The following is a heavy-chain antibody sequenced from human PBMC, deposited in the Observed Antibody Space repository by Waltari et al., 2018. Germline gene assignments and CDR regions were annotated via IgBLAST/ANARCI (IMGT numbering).Heavy chain of an antibody. J-gene: IGHJ4*02. CDR3: ARHLYSIDYLELGN. Sequence: EVHLLESGGGLVQPGGSLRLSCAASGFTFIRYARSWVRQAPGKGLEWVSGISDSGVITKYADSVKGRFTVSRDNSKNTLYLQLNSLRAEDTAVYYCARHLYSIDYLELGNWGQGTLVTVSS. CDR1: GFTFIRYA. V-gene: IGHV3-23*01. CDR2: ISDSGVIT. D-gene: IGHD3-22*01.